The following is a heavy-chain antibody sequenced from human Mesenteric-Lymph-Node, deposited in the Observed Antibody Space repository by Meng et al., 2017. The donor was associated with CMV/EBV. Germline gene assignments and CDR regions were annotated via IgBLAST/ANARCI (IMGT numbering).Heavy chain of an antibody. Sequence: GGSLRLSCTTSGFSFSSYSMNWVRQAPGKGLEWVSSITSGSDYIYYADSLKGRFSISRDNAKNSLYLQVNSLRAEDTAVYYCARSLLNPWGQGTLVTVSS. J-gene: IGHJ5*02. CDR3: ARSLLNP. V-gene: IGHV3-21*01. D-gene: IGHD2-21*01. CDR2: ITSGSDYI. CDR1: GFSFSSYS.